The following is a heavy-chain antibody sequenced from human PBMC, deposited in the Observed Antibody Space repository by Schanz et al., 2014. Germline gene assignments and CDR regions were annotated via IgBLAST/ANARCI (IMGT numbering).Heavy chain of an antibody. CDR2: ISSGSHYT. CDR1: GFTFSDFY. J-gene: IGHJ6*02. Sequence: QVQLVESGGGLVKPGGSLRLSCAASGFTFSDFYITWIRQAPGKGLEWVSCISSGSHYTDYADSVKGRFTISRDNAKNSLYLQMNSLRAEDTAIYYCAKVRNIHGWDYYGLDVWGQGTTVTVSS. CDR3: AKVRNIHGWDYYGLDV. V-gene: IGHV3-11*05. D-gene: IGHD6-19*01.